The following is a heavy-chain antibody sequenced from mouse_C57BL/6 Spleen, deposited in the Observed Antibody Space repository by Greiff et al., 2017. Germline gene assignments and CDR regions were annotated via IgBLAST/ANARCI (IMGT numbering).Heavy chain of an antibody. D-gene: IGHD4-1*01. CDR2: IYPRSGNT. V-gene: IGHV1-81*01. J-gene: IGHJ2*01. Sequence: VQLQQSGAELARPGASVKLSCKASGYTFTSYGISWVKQRTGQGLEWIGEIYPRSGNTYYNEKFKGKATLTADKSSSTAYMELRSLTSEDSAVYFCARSSCNWDYFDYWGQGTTLTVSS. CDR3: ARSSCNWDYFDY. CDR1: GYTFTSYG.